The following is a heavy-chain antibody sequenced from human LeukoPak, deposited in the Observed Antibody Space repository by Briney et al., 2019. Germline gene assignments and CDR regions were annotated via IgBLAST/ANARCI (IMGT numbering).Heavy chain of an antibody. CDR1: GFTFDDYG. CDR3: ARDRWGYSYGGD. J-gene: IGHJ4*02. V-gene: IGHV3-20*04. Sequence: PAGTLRLSCAASGFTFDDYGMSWVRHAPGKGLQWVSGILWSGGSTVYADSVKGRFTIYRDNAKNSLYLQMNSLRDEDTAVYYCARDRWGYSYGGDWGQGTLVTVSS. CDR2: ILWSGGST. D-gene: IGHD5-18*01.